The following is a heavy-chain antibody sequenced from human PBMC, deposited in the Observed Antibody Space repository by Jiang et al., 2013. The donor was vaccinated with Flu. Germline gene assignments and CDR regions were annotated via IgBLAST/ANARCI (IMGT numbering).Heavy chain of an antibody. D-gene: IGHD3-3*01. CDR2: ISAGGSSR. J-gene: IGHJ4*02. V-gene: IGHV3-23*01. Sequence: QLLESGGGLVQPGGSLRLSCAASGFTFSSFAMIWVRQAPGKGLEWVSAISAGGSSRYAADSVMGRFTISRDSSNLYLQMNSLRADDTAIYYCAKVGTPGDSDFWSTYPWYFDSWGQGTLVTVSS. CDR3: AKVGTPGDSDFWSTYPWYFDS. CDR1: GFTFSSFA.